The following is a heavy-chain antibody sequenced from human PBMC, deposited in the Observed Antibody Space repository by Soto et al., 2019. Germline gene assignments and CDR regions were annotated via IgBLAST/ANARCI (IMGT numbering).Heavy chain of an antibody. Sequence: PGGSLRLSCAASGFTFSSYGMHWVRQAPGKGLEWVSYISSSSSTIYYADSVKGRFTISRDNAKNSLYLQMNSLRAEDTAVYYCARERGLCSGGSCYRPTYAFDIWGQGTMVTVSS. CDR1: GFTFSSYG. CDR3: ARERGLCSGGSCYRPTYAFDI. CDR2: ISSSSSTI. D-gene: IGHD2-15*01. V-gene: IGHV3-48*01. J-gene: IGHJ3*02.